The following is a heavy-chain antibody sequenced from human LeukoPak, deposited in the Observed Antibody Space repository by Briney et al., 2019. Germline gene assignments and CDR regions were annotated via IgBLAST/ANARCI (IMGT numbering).Heavy chain of an antibody. CDR3: ARREYTGSWYGGWQFDS. CDR2: INHSGST. Sequence: KASETLSLTCAVYGGSFSGYYWSWIRQPPGKGLEWIGEINHSGSTNYNPSLKSRVTISVDTSKNQFSLKLTSVTAADTAVYYCARREYTGSWYGGWQFDSWGQGTLVTVSS. J-gene: IGHJ4*02. CDR1: GGSFSGYY. V-gene: IGHV4-34*01. D-gene: IGHD3-10*01.